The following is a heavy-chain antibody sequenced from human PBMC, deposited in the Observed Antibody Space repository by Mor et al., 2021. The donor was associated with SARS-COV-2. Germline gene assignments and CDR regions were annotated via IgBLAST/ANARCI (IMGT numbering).Heavy chain of an antibody. CDR3: AKDSRISLGH. V-gene: IGHV3-30*18. CDR2: ISYDGRSK. J-gene: IGHJ4*02. D-gene: IGHD3-16*01. Sequence: QAPGKGLEWLAVISYDGRSKYIADSVKGRFTISRDDSKNTVYLQMTSLTSDDTAVYYCAKDSRISLGHWGQGTLVTVS.